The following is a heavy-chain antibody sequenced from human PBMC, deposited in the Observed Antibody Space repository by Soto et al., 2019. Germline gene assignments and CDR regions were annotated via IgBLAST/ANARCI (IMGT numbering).Heavy chain of an antibody. D-gene: IGHD6-6*01. CDR1: GYTFSNFG. Sequence: QVQLVQSGAEVKKPGASLKVSCKSSGYTFSNFGVSWVRQAPGQGLDWSGWINPDNGDTNYAQKFQRRATKTTDTFTSNADRGVSGLRTDYTDISYCARVVRVSAYLTYDIDGGGKGTTVTV. CDR3: ARVVRVSAYLTYDIDG. CDR2: INPDNGDT. V-gene: IGHV1-18*01. J-gene: IGHJ6*03.